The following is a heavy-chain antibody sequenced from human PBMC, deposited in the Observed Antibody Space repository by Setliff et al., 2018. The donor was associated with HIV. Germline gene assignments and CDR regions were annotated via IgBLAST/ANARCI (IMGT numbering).Heavy chain of an antibody. CDR3: ARQGNIVVVTSFDY. J-gene: IGHJ4*02. V-gene: IGHV4-59*01. CDR2: IYYSGST. CDR1: GGSISSYY. D-gene: IGHD2-21*02. Sequence: SETLSLTCIVSGGSISSYYWSWIRQPPGKGLEWIGYIYYSGSTNYNPSLKNRVTISIDTSKKQFSLNLSSVTAADTAVYYCARQGNIVVVTSFDYWGQGTLVTVSS.